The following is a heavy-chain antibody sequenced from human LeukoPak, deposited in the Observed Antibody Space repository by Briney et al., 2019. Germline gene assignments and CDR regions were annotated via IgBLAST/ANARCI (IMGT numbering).Heavy chain of an antibody. D-gene: IGHD2-2*01. CDR1: GGSISSYY. Sequence: PSETLSLTCTVSGGSISSYYWSWIRQPAGKGLERIGRIYTSGSTNYNPSLKSRVTMSVDTSKNQFSLKLSSVTAADTAVYYCARESIVVVPAAMLAYYYYYMDVWGKGTTVTISS. V-gene: IGHV4-4*07. J-gene: IGHJ6*03. CDR3: ARESIVVVPAAMLAYYYYYMDV. CDR2: IYTSGST.